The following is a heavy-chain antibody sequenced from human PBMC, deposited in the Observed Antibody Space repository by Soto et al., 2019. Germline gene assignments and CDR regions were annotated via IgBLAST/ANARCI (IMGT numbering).Heavy chain of an antibody. CDR1: GGSISSSSYY. CDR2: IYYSGST. CDR3: ARRITMVRGVINYYYYGMDV. V-gene: IGHV4-39*01. D-gene: IGHD3-10*01. Sequence: SETLSLTCTVSGGSISSSSYYWGWIRQPPGKGLEWIGSIYYSGSTYYNPSLKSRVTISVDTSKNQFSLKLSSVTAADTAVYYCARRITMVRGVINYYYYGMDVWGQGTTVTVSS. J-gene: IGHJ6*02.